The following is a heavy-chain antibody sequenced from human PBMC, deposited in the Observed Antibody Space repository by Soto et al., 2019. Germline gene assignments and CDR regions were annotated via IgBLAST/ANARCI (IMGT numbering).Heavy chain of an antibody. CDR3: ARRYYDTVLASYFDY. CDR2: ISYSGST. CDR1: GGSISSSGYY. J-gene: IGHJ4*02. V-gene: IGHV4-31*03. D-gene: IGHD3-16*01. Sequence: SETLSLTCTVSGGSISSSGYYWSWIRQHPGKGREWIGYISYSGSTNYNPSLKSRVTISVDTSENQFSLKLTSVTAADTAVYYCARRYYDTVLASYFDYWGQGCLVTVSS.